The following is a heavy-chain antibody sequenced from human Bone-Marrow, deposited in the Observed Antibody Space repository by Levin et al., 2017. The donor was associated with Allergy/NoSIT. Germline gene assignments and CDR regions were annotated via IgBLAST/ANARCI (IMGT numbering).Heavy chain of an antibody. D-gene: IGHD1-26*01. CDR3: TRGGSYYIH. Sequence: ETLSLTCATSGFTLSSYWMSWVRQAPGKGLEWVANIKEDGSDKDYVDSVKGRFTISRDNAKNSLYLQMTSLRAGDTAVYYCTRGGSYYIHWGQGTLVTVSS. CDR1: GFTLSSYW. V-gene: IGHV3-7*01. CDR2: IKEDGSDK. J-gene: IGHJ4*02.